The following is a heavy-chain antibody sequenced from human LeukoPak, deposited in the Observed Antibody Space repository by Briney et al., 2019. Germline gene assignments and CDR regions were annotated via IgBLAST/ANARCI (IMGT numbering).Heavy chain of an antibody. V-gene: IGHV3-9*03. D-gene: IGHD3-3*01. Sequence: SLRLSCAASGFTFDDYAMHWVRQAPGKGLEWVSGISWNSGSIGYADSVKGRFTISRDNAKNSLYLQMNSLRAEAMALYYGAKGRGITIFGVVIHWGQGTLVTVSS. CDR1: GFTFDDYA. CDR3: AKGRGITIFGVVIH. J-gene: IGHJ4*02. CDR2: ISWNSGSI.